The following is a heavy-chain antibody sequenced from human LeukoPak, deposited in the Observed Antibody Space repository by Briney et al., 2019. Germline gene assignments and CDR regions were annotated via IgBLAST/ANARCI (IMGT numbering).Heavy chain of an antibody. J-gene: IGHJ4*02. CDR2: IYYSGST. CDR3: ARGEDYYDSSGYFDY. CDR1: GGSISSYY. V-gene: IGHV4-59*01. Sequence: SETLSLTCTVSGGSISSYYWSWIRQPPGKGLEWIGYIYYSGSTNYNPSLKSRVTISVDTSKNQFSLRLSSVTAADTAVYYCARGEDYYDSSGYFDYWGQGTLVTVSS. D-gene: IGHD3-22*01.